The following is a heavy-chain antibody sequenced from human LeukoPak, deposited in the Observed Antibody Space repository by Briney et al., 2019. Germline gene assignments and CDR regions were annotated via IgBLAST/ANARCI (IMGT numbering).Heavy chain of an antibody. D-gene: IGHD2-15*01. CDR3: ARGWEKGAARRLGYYYMDV. CDR2: INHSGST. Sequence: SETLSLTCAVYGGSFSGYYWSWIRQPPGKGLEWIGEINHSGSTNYNPSLKSRVTISVDTSKNQFSLKLSSVTAADTAVYYCARGWEKGAARRLGYYYMDVWGKGTTVTVSS. CDR1: GGSFSGYY. V-gene: IGHV4-34*01. J-gene: IGHJ6*03.